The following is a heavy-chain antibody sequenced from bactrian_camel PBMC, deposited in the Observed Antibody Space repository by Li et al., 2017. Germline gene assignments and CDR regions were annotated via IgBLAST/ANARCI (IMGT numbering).Heavy chain of an antibody. J-gene: IGHJ6*01. CDR3: AILTYCHGGWNPDQDFGF. CDR1: GSAFRNHC. Sequence: VQLVESGGGSVQAGGSLKLACKTSGSAFRNHCLGWFRQAPGKERMGVARVNGNGTPNDADSYADSVKGRFTISFDGAKNTLYLQMNSLKPEDSAMYLCAILTYCHGGWNPDQDFGFRGQGTQVTVS. V-gene: IGHV3S6*01. CDR2: VNGNGTPNDA. D-gene: IGHD5*01.